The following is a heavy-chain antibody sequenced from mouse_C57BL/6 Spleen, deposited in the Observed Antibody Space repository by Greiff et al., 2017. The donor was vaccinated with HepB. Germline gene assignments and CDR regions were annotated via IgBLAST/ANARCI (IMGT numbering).Heavy chain of an antibody. J-gene: IGHJ2*01. Sequence: EVQLQQSGPELVKPGASVKISCKASGYTFTDYYMNWVKQSHGKSLEWIGDINPNNGGTSYNQKFKGKATLTVDKSSSTAYMELRSLTSEDSAVYYCARADYSSGFDYWGQGTTLTVSS. CDR2: INPNNGGT. V-gene: IGHV1-26*01. D-gene: IGHD2-12*01. CDR1: GYTFTDYY. CDR3: ARADYSSGFDY.